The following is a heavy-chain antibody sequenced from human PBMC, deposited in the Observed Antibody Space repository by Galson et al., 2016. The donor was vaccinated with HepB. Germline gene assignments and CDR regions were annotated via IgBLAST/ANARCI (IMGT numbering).Heavy chain of an antibody. D-gene: IGHD1-26*01. Sequence: SLRLSCAASGFTFNTHTFHWIRQAPGKGLEWLAVISYDENNKVYTDSVRGRFTISRDSSTNTVYLHLSGLTTEDTAVYYCARDGRVGPGLVPSYVDTWGLGTLVTVS. V-gene: IGHV3-30*04. CDR3: ARDGRVGPGLVPSYVDT. J-gene: IGHJ5*02. CDR1: GFTFNTHT. CDR2: ISYDENNK.